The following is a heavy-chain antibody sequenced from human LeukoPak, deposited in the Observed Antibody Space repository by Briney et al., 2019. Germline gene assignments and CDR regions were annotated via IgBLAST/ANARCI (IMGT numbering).Heavy chain of an antibody. CDR2: INPNSGAT. V-gene: IGHV1-2*06. Sequence: ASVKVSCKASGYTFTGYQMHWVRQAPGQGLEWMGRINPNSGATNYAQKLQGRVTMTRDTSISTAYMELSRLRSDDTAVYYCASPRISGDSSGYYDTLQYWGQGTLVTVSS. J-gene: IGHJ1*01. CDR3: ASPRISGDSSGYYDTLQY. D-gene: IGHD3-22*01. CDR1: GYTFTGYQ.